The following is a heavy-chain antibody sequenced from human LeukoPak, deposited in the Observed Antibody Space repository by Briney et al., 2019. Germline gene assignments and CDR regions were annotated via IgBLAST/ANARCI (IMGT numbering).Heavy chain of an antibody. Sequence: QPGRSLRLSCAASGFTFSSYAMHWVRQAPGKGLEWVSVISYSGSNKYYADSVKGRFTISRDNSKNTLYLQMNSLRAEDTAVYYCARWPYCSSTSCDTGFDFWGQGTLVTVSS. V-gene: IGHV3-30-3*01. J-gene: IGHJ4*02. CDR2: ISYSGSNK. CDR1: GFTFSSYA. D-gene: IGHD2-2*02. CDR3: ARWPYCSSTSCDTGFDF.